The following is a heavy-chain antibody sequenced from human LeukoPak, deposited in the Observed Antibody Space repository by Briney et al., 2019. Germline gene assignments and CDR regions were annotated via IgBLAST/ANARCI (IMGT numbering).Heavy chain of an antibody. Sequence: SETLSLTCTVSGYSISSGYFWGWVRQPPGKGLEWIGSIYHSGTTYYTPSLKSRVTISVDTSKNQFSLKLTSVTAADTAVYYCARVFYGPNYFDYRGQGTLVTVSS. J-gene: IGHJ4*02. CDR3: ARVFYGPNYFDY. CDR2: IYHSGTT. CDR1: GYSISSGYF. V-gene: IGHV4-38-2*02. D-gene: IGHD4/OR15-4a*01.